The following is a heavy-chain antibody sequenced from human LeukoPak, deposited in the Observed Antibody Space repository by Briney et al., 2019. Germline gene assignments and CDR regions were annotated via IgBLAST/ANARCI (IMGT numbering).Heavy chain of an antibody. Sequence: ASVKVSCKASGYTFTSYGIGWVRQAPGQGLEGMGWISGNNDNTNYAQKIQGRVTMTTDTSTSTAYMELRSLRSDDTAVYYCARDGYFDYWGQGTLVTVSS. CDR1: GYTFTSYG. CDR2: ISGNNDNT. V-gene: IGHV1-18*01. J-gene: IGHJ4*02. CDR3: ARDGYFDY.